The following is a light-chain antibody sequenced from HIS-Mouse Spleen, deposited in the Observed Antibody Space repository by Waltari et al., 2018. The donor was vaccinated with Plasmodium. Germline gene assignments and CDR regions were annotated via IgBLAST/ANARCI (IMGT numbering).Light chain of an antibody. CDR2: AVS. Sequence: QSALTQPASVSGSPGQSITISCTGPSSDVGGYHSVSWYQQHPGKAPKLMIYAVSNRPSGVSNRFSGSKSGNTASLTISGLQAEDEADYYCSSYTSSSTRVFGGGTKLTVL. V-gene: IGLV2-14*01. J-gene: IGLJ3*02. CDR3: SSYTSSSTRV. CDR1: SSDVGGYHS.